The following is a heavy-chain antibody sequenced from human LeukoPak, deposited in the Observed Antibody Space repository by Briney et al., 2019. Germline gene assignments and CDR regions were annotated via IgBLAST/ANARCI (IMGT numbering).Heavy chain of an antibody. CDR2: INPNSGGT. CDR1: GYTFTGYY. CDR3: ARDRADGDGYWGD. D-gene: IGHD5-24*01. Sequence: ASVKVSCKASGYTFTGYYMHWLRQAPGQGLEWMGRINPNSGGTNYAQKFQGRVTMTRDTSISTAYMELSRLRSDDTAVYYCARDRADGDGYWGDWGQGTLVTVSS. J-gene: IGHJ4*02. V-gene: IGHV1-2*06.